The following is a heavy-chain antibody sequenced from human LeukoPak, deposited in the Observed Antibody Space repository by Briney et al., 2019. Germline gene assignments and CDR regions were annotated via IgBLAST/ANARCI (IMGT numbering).Heavy chain of an antibody. CDR1: GFTVSTYY. J-gene: IGHJ4*02. D-gene: IGHD5-18*01. Sequence: GRSLRLSCAASGFTVSTYYMSWVRQAPGKGLEWVSVIYADGTTYYADSVKGRFTISRDNSKNTLYLQMNSLRAEDTAVYYCARDSGYIHDYWGQGTLVTVSS. CDR3: ARDSGYIHDY. CDR2: IYADGTT. V-gene: IGHV3-53*01.